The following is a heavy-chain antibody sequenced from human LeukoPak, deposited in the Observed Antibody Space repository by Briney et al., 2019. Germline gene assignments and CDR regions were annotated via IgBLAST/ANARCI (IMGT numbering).Heavy chain of an antibody. CDR3: ARASTYNWNFDFDY. CDR1: GGSISSYY. Sequence: SETLSLTCTVSGGSISSYYWSWIRQPAGKGLEWIGRIYTSGSTNYNPSLKSRVTMSVDTSKNQFSLKLSSVTAADTAVYYCARASTYNWNFDFDYWGQGTLVTVSS. V-gene: IGHV4-4*07. CDR2: IYTSGST. J-gene: IGHJ4*02. D-gene: IGHD1-7*01.